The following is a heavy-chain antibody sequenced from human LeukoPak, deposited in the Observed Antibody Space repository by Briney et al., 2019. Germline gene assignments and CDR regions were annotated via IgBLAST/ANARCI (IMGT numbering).Heavy chain of an antibody. J-gene: IGHJ4*02. CDR1: GGSFSGYY. V-gene: IGHV4-34*01. Sequence: SETLSLTCAVYGGSFSGYYWSWIRQPPGKGLEWIGEINHSGSTNYNPSLKSRVTISVDTSKNQFSLKLSSVTAADTAVYYCARTDIVATITPYYFDYWGQGTLVTVSS. CDR3: ARTDIVATITPYYFDY. CDR2: INHSGST. D-gene: IGHD5-12*01.